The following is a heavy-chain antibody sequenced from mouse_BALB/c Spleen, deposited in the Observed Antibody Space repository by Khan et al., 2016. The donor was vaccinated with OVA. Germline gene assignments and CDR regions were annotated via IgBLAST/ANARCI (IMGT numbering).Heavy chain of an antibody. Sequence: QVQLKESGPGLVQPSQSLSITCTVSGFSLTTYGVHWVRQSPGKGLEWLGVIWSGGSTDYDAAFISRLSISKDNSKSQVFFKMNSLQANDTAIYYCARNRGGYFDYWGQGTTRTVSS. CDR1: GFSLTTYG. V-gene: IGHV2-2*02. D-gene: IGHD3-3*01. CDR3: ARNRGGYFDY. CDR2: IWSGGST. J-gene: IGHJ2*01.